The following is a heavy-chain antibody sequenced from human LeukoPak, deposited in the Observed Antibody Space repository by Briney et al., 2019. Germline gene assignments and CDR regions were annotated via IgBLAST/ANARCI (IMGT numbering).Heavy chain of an antibody. CDR2: ISYDESNK. J-gene: IGHJ4*02. Sequence: PGGSLRLSCAASGFTFSSYAMHWVRQAPGKGLEWVAVISYDESNKYYADSVKGRFTISRDNSKNTLYLQMNSLRAEDTAVYYCARHRSSWLIDYWGQGTLVTVSS. D-gene: IGHD6-6*01. CDR1: GFTFSSYA. CDR3: ARHRSSWLIDY. V-gene: IGHV3-30-3*01.